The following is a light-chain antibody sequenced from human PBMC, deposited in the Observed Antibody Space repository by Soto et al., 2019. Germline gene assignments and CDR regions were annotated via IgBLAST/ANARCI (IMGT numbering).Light chain of an antibody. CDR3: SSYGGSNTVV. CDR2: EVS. CDR1: SSDVGGYNY. V-gene: IGLV2-8*01. J-gene: IGLJ2*01. Sequence: QPVLTQPPSASGSPGQSVTISCTGSSSDVGGYNYVSWYQQHPGRAPKLMIYEVSKRPSGVPDRLSGSKSGNTASLTVSGLQAEDEADYYCSSYGGSNTVVFGGGTKLTVL.